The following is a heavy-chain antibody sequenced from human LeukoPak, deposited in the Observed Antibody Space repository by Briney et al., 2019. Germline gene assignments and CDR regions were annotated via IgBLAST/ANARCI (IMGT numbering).Heavy chain of an antibody. V-gene: IGHV3-21*04. J-gene: IGHJ4*02. CDR2: ISSSSSYI. Sequence: GGSLRLSCAASGFTFSSYSMNWVRQAPGKGLEWVSSISSSSSYIYYADSVKGRFTISRDNAKNSLYLQMNSLRAEDTAVYYCARGKVVVVAATSLGYWGQGTLVTVSS. CDR3: ARGKVVVVAATSLGY. D-gene: IGHD2-15*01. CDR1: GFTFSSYS.